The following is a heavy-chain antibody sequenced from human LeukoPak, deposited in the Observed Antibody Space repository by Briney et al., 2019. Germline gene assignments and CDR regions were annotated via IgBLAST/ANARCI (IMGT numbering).Heavy chain of an antibody. D-gene: IGHD3-10*01. J-gene: IGHJ4*02. V-gene: IGHV3-30*18. CDR1: GFTFSSYG. CDR2: ISYDGSNK. Sequence: GGSLRLSCAASGFTFSSYGMHWVRQAPGKGLEWVAVISYDGSNKYYADSVKGRFTISRDNSKNTLYLQMNSLRAEDTAVYYCAKDRGPPRITMVRGVIGYWGQGTLVTVSS. CDR3: AKDRGPPRITMVRGVIGY.